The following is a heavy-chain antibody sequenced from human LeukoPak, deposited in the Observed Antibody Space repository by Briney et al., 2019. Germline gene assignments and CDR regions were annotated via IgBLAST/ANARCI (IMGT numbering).Heavy chain of an antibody. Sequence: PSETLSLTCTVSGGSISSYYWSWIRQPPGKGLEWIGYIYYSGSTNYNPSLKSRVTISVDTSKNQFSLKLSSVTAADTAVYYCARVSHFYYYDSSGSFDYWGQGTLVTVSS. CDR2: IYYSGST. CDR1: GGSISSYY. J-gene: IGHJ4*02. CDR3: ARVSHFYYYDSSGSFDY. D-gene: IGHD3-22*01. V-gene: IGHV4-59*01.